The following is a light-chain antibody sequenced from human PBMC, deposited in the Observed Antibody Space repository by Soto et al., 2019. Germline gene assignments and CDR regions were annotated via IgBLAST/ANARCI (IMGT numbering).Light chain of an antibody. Sequence: QSALTQPPSASGSPGQSVTISCTGTSSDVGGYNYVSWYQQHPGKAPKLMIYEVSKRPSGVPDRFSGSKSGNTASLTVSGLQVEDEADYYCSSYINTNTLVFAGGTKLTVL. J-gene: IGLJ2*01. V-gene: IGLV2-8*01. CDR3: SSYINTNTLV. CDR1: SSDVGGYNY. CDR2: EVS.